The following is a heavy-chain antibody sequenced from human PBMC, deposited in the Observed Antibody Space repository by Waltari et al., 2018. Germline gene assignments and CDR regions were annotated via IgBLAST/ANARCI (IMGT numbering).Heavy chain of an antibody. J-gene: IGHJ6*02. CDR3: ARVRRYYYGMDV. V-gene: IGHV1-2*04. CDR2: FNPNSGGT. D-gene: IGHD4-17*01. CDR1: GYTFTGYY. Sequence: QVQLVQSGAEVKKPGASVKVSCKASGYTFTGYYMHWVRQAPGQGLEWMGWFNPNSGGTNIARKFQGWVTRTRDTSISTAYMELSRLRSDDTAVYYCARVRRYYYGMDVWGQGTTVTVSS.